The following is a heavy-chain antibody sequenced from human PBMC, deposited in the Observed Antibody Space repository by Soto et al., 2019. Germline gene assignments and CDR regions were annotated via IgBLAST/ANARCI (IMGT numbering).Heavy chain of an antibody. J-gene: IGHJ4*02. V-gene: IGHV4-39*01. CDR2: MFYGLST. Sequence: SETLSLTCTVSGSSINSSGYYWGWIRQPAGKGLEWIGSMFYGLSTYYNPSLKSRVTVSVDTSKNQFSLNLRSVTAADTAVYYCARLPSRHLVDYWGQGTLVTVSS. D-gene: IGHD3-3*02. CDR3: ARLPSRHLVDY. CDR1: GSSINSSGYY.